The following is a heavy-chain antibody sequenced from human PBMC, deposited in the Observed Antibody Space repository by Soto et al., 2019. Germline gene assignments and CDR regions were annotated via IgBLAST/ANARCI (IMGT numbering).Heavy chain of an antibody. V-gene: IGHV4-30-2*01. J-gene: IGHJ4*02. D-gene: IGHD4-4*01. Sequence: SETLSLTCAVSGVSISSGGYSWSWIRQPPGKGLEWIGSIYHSGSTYYNPSLKSRVTISVDRSKNQFSLKLSSVTAADTALYYSARGGTTGYYFDYWGQGTLVTVSS. CDR3: ARGGTTGYYFDY. CDR1: GVSISSGGYS. CDR2: IYHSGST.